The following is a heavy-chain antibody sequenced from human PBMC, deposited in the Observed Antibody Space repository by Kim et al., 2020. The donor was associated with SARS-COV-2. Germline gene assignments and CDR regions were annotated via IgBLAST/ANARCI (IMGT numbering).Heavy chain of an antibody. CDR2: VYYTGSS. CDR1: GGFISSNYY. D-gene: IGHD3-10*01. CDR3: VQYYYGSGSYFSAMDV. V-gene: IGHV4-39*01. J-gene: IGHJ6*01. Sequence: SETLSLTCTVSGGFISSNYYWGWIRQTPGKGLEWIGSVYYTGSSYYNPSLESRLIVSVDTSNNQFSLRLSSVTAADTAVYYCVQYYYGSGSYFSAMDVWG.